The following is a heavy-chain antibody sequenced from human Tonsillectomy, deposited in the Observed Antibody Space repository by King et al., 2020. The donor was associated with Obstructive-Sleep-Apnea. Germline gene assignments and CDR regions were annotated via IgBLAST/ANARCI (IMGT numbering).Heavy chain of an antibody. CDR1: GFTFSSYS. Sequence: VQLVESGGGLVKPGGSLRLSCAASGFTFSSYSMNWVRQAPGKGLEWVSSISSSSSYIYYADSVKGRFTISRDNAKNSLYLQMNSLRAEDTAVYYCARDDIAAAGTGNYYCYGMDVWGQGTTVTVSS. V-gene: IGHV3-21*01. CDR2: ISSSSSYI. J-gene: IGHJ6*02. D-gene: IGHD6-13*01. CDR3: ARDDIAAAGTGNYYCYGMDV.